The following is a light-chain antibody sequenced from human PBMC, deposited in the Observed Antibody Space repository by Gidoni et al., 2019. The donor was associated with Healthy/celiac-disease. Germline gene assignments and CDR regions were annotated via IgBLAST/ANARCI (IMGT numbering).Light chain of an antibody. CDR2: GAT. CDR1: QSVSSSY. J-gene: IGKJ4*01. CDR3: QQYGSSPLT. Sequence: DIVLTQSPGTLSLSQGERATLSCRASQSVSSSYLACYQQKPGQAPRLLTYGATSRATGIPDWCSGSGSGTDFTLTISILEPEDFTVYYCQQYGSSPLTFGGGTKVEIK. V-gene: IGKV3-20*01.